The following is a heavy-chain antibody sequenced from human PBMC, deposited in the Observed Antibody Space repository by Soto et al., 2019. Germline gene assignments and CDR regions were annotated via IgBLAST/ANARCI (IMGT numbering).Heavy chain of an antibody. CDR3: AKGYSGYDATFEY. D-gene: IGHD5-12*01. CDR1: GFTFSSYG. J-gene: IGHJ4*02. CDR2: ISYDGSAK. Sequence: PGGSLRLSCAASGFTFSSYGMHWVRQAPGKGLEWVAFISYDGSAKYYADSVKGRFTISRDNSKNTLYLQMNSLRAEDTAVYYCAKGYSGYDATFEYWGQGTLVTVSS. V-gene: IGHV3-30*18.